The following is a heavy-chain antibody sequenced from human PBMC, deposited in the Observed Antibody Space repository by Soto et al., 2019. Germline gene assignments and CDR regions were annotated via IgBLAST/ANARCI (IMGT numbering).Heavy chain of an antibody. V-gene: IGHV4-39*01. CDR2: IYYSGST. CDR1: GDSITSSSYY. CDR3: ARRRSGWVYS. J-gene: IGHJ5*01. D-gene: IGHD3-3*01. Sequence: QLQLQESGPGLVKPSETLSLTCTVSGDSITSSSYYWAWIRQPPGKGLEWVGSIYYSGSTYYNPSLKSRVPISVDPSKTQFSRTLSSVTAADPVVYYCARRRSGWVYSGGQGALFPVSS.